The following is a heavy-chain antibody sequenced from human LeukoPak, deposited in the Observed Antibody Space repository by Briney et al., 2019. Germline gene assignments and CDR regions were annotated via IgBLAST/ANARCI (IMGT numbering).Heavy chain of an antibody. CDR1: GGSFSGYY. Sequence: SETLSLTCAVYGGSFSGYYWSWIRQPPGKGLEWIGEINHSGSTNYNPSLKSRVTISVDTSKNQFSLKLSSVTAADTAVYYCARWRQLVYRLYYFDYWGQGTLVTVSS. CDR2: INHSGST. J-gene: IGHJ4*02. V-gene: IGHV4-34*01. CDR3: ARWRQLVYRLYYFDY. D-gene: IGHD6-6*01.